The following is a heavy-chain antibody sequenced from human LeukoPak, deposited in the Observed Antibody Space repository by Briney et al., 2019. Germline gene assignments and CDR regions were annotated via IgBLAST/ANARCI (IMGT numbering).Heavy chain of an antibody. V-gene: IGHV1-69*05. J-gene: IGHJ3*01. D-gene: IGHD3-22*01. CDR3: ARHYYDRSAFDL. Sequence: SVKVSCKASGGTFSSYTISWVRQAPGQGLEWMGGIIPIFGTANYAQKFQGRVTITTDESTSTAYMELSSLRSEDTAVYYCARHYYDRSAFDLWGQGTMVTVSS. CDR1: GGTFSSYT. CDR2: IIPIFGTA.